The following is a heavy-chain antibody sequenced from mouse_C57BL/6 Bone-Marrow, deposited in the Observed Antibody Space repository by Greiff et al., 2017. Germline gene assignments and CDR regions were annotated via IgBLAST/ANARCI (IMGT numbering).Heavy chain of an antibody. Sequence: VQRVESGPGLVAPSQSLSITCTVSGFSLTSYAISWVRQPPGKGLEWLGVIWTGGGTNYNSALKSRLSISKDNSKSQVFLKMNSLQTDDTARYYCARMEDWDLSVPYFDYWGQGTTLTVSS. V-gene: IGHV2-9-1*01. CDR2: IWTGGGT. J-gene: IGHJ2*01. CDR1: GFSLTSYA. CDR3: ARMEDWDLSVPYFDY. D-gene: IGHD1-1*01.